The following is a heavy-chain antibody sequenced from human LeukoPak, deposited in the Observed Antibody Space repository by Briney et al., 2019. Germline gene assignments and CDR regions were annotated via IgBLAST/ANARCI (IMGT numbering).Heavy chain of an antibody. CDR1: GFIFAKYA. D-gene: IGHD4-23*01. Sequence: GGSLRLSCTTSGFIFAKYAMAWVRQSPGKGLEWVSTISASGADTYYADCVRGRFTISRDNSRNALYLQLSRLRVDDTAFYYCPKPLLTPGNWGPGTLVTVSS. CDR3: PKPLLTPGN. V-gene: IGHV3-23*01. J-gene: IGHJ4*02. CDR2: ISASGADT.